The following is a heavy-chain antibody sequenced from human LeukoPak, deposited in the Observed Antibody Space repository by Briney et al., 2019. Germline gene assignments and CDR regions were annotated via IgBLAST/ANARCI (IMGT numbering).Heavy chain of an antibody. V-gene: IGHV3-21*01. CDR3: ARAEYSYGNERFDY. Sequence: GRSLRLSCAASGFTFSSYAMSWVRQAPGKGLEWVSSISSSSSYIYYADSVKGRFTISRDNAKNSLYLQMNSLRAEDTAVYYCARAEYSYGNERFDYWGQGTLVTVSS. CDR1: GFTFSSYA. D-gene: IGHD5-18*01. J-gene: IGHJ4*02. CDR2: ISSSSSYI.